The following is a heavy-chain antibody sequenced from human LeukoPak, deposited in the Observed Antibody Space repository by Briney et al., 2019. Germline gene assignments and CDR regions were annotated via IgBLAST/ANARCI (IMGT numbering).Heavy chain of an antibody. D-gene: IGHD2-2*01. J-gene: IGHJ4*02. CDR3: ARRYCSSITCYFFDY. V-gene: IGHV5-51*01. Sequence: GESLKISCKGSGYSFTSHWIGWVRQMPGKGLEWMGIINPADSDTRYSPSFQGQVTISVDKSISTAYLQWSSLVASDTAMYYCARRYCSSITCYFFDYWGQGALVTVPS. CDR2: INPADSDT. CDR1: GYSFTSHW.